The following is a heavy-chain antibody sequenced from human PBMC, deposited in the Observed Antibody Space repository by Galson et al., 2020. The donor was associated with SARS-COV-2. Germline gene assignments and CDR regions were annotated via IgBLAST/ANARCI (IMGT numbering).Heavy chain of an antibody. CDR1: GFTFDDYA. J-gene: IGHJ6*03. CDR3: AKENWSLRFGRPMDV. CDR2: ISWNSGSI. D-gene: IGHD3-10*01. V-gene: IGHV3-9*01. Sequence: LRLSCAASGFTFDDYAMHWVRQAPGKGLEWVSGISWNSGSIGYADSVKGRFTISRDNAKNSLYLQMNSLRAEDTALYYCAKENWSLRFGRPMDVWGKGTTVTVSS.